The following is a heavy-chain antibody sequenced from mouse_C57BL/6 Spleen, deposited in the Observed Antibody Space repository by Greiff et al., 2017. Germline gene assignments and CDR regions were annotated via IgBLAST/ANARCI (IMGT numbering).Heavy chain of an antibody. V-gene: IGHV1-15*01. Sequence: QVQLQQSGPELVRPGASVTLSCKASGYTFPDYDMHWVKQTPVHGLEWIGAIDPGTGGTAYTQQFKGKAILTADKSSRTPYMELRSLTSEDSAVYYCARNFRAITTIVARDYWGQGTTLTVSS. D-gene: IGHD1-1*01. J-gene: IGHJ2*01. CDR1: GYTFPDYD. CDR2: IDPGTGGT. CDR3: ARNFRAITTIVARDY.